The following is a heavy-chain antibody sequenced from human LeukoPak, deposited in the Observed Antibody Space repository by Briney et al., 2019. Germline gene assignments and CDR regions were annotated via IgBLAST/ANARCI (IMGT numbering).Heavy chain of an antibody. Sequence: GSLRLSCAASAFTFSSYWMSWVRQAPGKGLEWVANIKQDGSEKYYVDSVKGRFTISRDNAKNSLYLQMNSLRAEDTAVYYCAKHRDSSSWYAAFDIWGQGTMVTVSS. CDR3: AKHRDSSSWYAAFDI. J-gene: IGHJ3*02. V-gene: IGHV3-7*02. D-gene: IGHD6-13*01. CDR1: AFTFSSYW. CDR2: IKQDGSEK.